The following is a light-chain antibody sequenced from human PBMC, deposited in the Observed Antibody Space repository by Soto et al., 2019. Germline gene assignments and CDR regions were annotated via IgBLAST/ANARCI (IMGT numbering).Light chain of an antibody. CDR2: DAS. Sequence: DIQMTQSPSTLSASVGDRVTITCRASQSINSWLAWYQQEPGKAPKLLIYDASSLESGVPSRFSGSGSGTEFTLTISSLQPDDFATYYCQQYNSQWTFGQGTKVDIK. CDR1: QSINSW. V-gene: IGKV1-5*01. J-gene: IGKJ1*01. CDR3: QQYNSQWT.